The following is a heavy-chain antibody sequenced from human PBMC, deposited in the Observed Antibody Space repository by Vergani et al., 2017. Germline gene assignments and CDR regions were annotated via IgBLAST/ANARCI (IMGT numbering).Heavy chain of an antibody. J-gene: IGHJ4*02. V-gene: IGHV3-9*01. CDR3: AKAYYYESSGIPGGRYYFDY. D-gene: IGHD3-22*01. Sequence: EVQLVESGGGLVQSGRSLRLSCAASGFTFDDYAMHWVRQAPGKGLEWVSGISWNSGSIGYADSVKGRFTISRDNAKHSLYLQMNSLRAEDTALYYCAKAYYYESSGIPGGRYYFDYWGQGTLVTVSS. CDR1: GFTFDDYA. CDR2: ISWNSGSI.